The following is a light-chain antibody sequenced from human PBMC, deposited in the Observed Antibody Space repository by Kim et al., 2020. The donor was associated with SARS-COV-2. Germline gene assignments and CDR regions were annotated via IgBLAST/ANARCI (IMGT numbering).Light chain of an antibody. V-gene: IGKV1-12*02. CDR3: QQAKDFPWT. CDR2: GAS. J-gene: IGKJ1*01. CDR1: QGISSW. Sequence: DIQMTQSQSSLSASVGDRVTITCRASQGISSWLAWYQQKPGKAPKLLIYGASNLRSGVPSRFSGSGFGTDFSLTISSLQTEDFALYYCQQAKDFPWTFGQETKVDIK.